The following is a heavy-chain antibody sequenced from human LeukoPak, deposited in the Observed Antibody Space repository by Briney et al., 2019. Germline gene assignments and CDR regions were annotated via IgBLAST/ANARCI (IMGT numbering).Heavy chain of an antibody. CDR2: IYCSGST. V-gene: IGHV4-59*01. CDR3: ARDKVWFDP. J-gene: IGHJ5*02. CDR1: GGSISSYY. Sequence: PSETLSLTCTVSGGSISSYYWSWIRQPPGKGLEWIGYIYCSGSTNYNPSLKSRVTISVDTSKNQFSLKLSSVTAADTAVYYCARDKVWFDPWGQGTLVTVSS.